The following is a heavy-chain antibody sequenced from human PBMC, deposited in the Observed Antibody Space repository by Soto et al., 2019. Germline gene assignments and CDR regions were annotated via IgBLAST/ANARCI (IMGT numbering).Heavy chain of an antibody. CDR3: ARDNGYSYGPYFDS. CDR1: GYTFSNYG. J-gene: IGHJ4*02. D-gene: IGHD5-18*01. CDR2: VSGYKDNT. V-gene: IGHV1-18*01. Sequence: QVQLVQSGAEVKKPGASVKVSCKASGYTFSNYGISWVRQAPGQGLEWMAWVSGYKDNTDYAQKFQGRVTMTTDTATRTAYMEVRSMTCDDPAVYYCARDNGYSYGPYFDSWGQGTVVTVSS.